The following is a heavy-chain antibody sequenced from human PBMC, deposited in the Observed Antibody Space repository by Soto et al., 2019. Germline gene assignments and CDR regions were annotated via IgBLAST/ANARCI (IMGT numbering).Heavy chain of an antibody. D-gene: IGHD3-10*01. J-gene: IGHJ4*02. Sequence: SETLSLTCTVSGDYISSGSYNWGWIRQPPGKGLEWIGSIYYSGSTYYNPSLKSRVTISVDTPKNQFSLNLTSVTAADTALYYCARRYYSSRRPRTIDYWGQGTLVTVSS. V-gene: IGHV4-39*01. CDR3: ARRYYSSRRPRTIDY. CDR1: GDYISSGSYN. CDR2: IYYSGST.